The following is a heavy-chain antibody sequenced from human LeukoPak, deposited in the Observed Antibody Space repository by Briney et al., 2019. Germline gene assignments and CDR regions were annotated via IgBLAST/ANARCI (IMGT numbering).Heavy chain of an antibody. CDR1: GFAVSTSW. V-gene: IGHV3-7*03. D-gene: IGHD3-22*01. CDR2: LQDDGSHQ. Sequence: GGSLRLSCAASGFAVSTSWMGWVRQALGKGLEWVASLQDDGSHQYYVDSAKGRFTISRENAKNSLFLQMSSLRVEDTAVYYCAATPFGLYDSSGHYYYYYGMDVWGQGTTVTVSS. CDR3: AATPFGLYDSSGHYYYYYGMDV. J-gene: IGHJ6*02.